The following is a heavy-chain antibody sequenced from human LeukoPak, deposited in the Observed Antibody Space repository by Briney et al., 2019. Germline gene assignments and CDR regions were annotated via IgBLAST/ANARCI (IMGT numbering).Heavy chain of an antibody. Sequence: GASVKVSCKASGYTFTSYDINWVRQATGQGLEWMGWMNPNSGNTGYAQKFQGRVTMTRNTSISTAYMELSSLRSEDTAVYYCARGQWFTPYYYYYYMDVWGKGTTVTVSS. CDR3: ARGQWFTPYYYYYYMDV. J-gene: IGHJ6*03. V-gene: IGHV1-8*01. CDR2: MNPNSGNT. CDR1: GYTFTSYD. D-gene: IGHD3-22*01.